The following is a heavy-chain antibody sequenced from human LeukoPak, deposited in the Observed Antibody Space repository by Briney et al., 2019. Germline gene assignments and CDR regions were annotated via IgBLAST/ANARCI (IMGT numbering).Heavy chain of an antibody. CDR2: IYYSGST. J-gene: IGHJ4*02. D-gene: IGHD4-17*01. CDR3: ARPDGGD. Sequence: SGTLSLTCTVSGGSISSSSYYWGWIRQPPGKGLEWIGSIYYSGSTYYNPSLKSRVTISVDTSKNQFSLKLSSVTAADTAVYYCARPDGGDWGQGTLVTVSS. V-gene: IGHV4-39*01. CDR1: GGSISSSSYY.